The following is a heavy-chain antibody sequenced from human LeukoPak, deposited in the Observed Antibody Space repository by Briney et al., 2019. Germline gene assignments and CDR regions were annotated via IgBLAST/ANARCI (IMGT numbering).Heavy chain of an antibody. CDR1: GYTFTSYY. J-gene: IGHJ6*02. D-gene: IGHD3-3*01. CDR3: ARDRPQDDFWSGYFYYYYYGMDV. V-gene: IGHV1-46*01. CDR2: INPSGGST. Sequence: ASVKVSCKASGYTFTSYYMHWVRQAPGQGLEWMGIINPSGGSTSYAQKFQGRVTITRDTSASTAYMELSSLRSEDTAVYYCARDRPQDDFWSGYFYYYYYGMDVWGQGTTVTVSS.